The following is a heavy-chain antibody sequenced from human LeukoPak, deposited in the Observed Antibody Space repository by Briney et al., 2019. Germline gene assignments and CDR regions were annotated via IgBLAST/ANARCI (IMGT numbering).Heavy chain of an antibody. CDR2: IYVNGFT. Sequence: SETLSLTCSVSIDSLSSDYWSWSRQSAGKGLEWIGRIYVNGFTDYNPSLRGRVTMSIDTSNKRFSMKLSSVTAADTAVYFCAGGGTQSLVVFDYWGQGNRVTVSS. CDR1: IDSLSSDY. CDR3: AGGGTQSLVVFDY. V-gene: IGHV4-4*07. D-gene: IGHD1-26*01. J-gene: IGHJ4*02.